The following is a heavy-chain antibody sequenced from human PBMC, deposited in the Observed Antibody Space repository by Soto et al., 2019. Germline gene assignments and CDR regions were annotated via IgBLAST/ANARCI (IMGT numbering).Heavy chain of an antibody. CDR1: GGSFSGYY. CDR2: INHSGST. CDR3: ARGGRDGYTV. D-gene: IGHD5-12*01. Sequence: SETLSLTCAVYGGSFSGYYWSWVRQPPGKGLEWIGEINHSGSTNYNPSLKSRVTISVDTSKNQFSLKLSSVTAADTAVYYCARGGRDGYTVWGQGTLVTVSS. V-gene: IGHV4-34*01. J-gene: IGHJ4*02.